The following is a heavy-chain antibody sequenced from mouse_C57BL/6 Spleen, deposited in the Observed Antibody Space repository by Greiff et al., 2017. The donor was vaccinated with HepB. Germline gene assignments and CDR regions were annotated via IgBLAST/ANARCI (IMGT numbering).Heavy chain of an antibody. CDR2: ISYDGSN. Sequence: EVKLVESGPGLVKPSQSLSLTCSVTGYSITSGYYWNWIRQFPGNKLEWMGYISYDGSNNYNPSLKNRISITRDTSKNQFFLKLNSVTTEDTATYYCARRSTMIKGFAYWGQGTLVTVSA. V-gene: IGHV3-6*01. D-gene: IGHD2-4*01. J-gene: IGHJ3*01. CDR3: ARRSTMIKGFAY. CDR1: GYSITSGYY.